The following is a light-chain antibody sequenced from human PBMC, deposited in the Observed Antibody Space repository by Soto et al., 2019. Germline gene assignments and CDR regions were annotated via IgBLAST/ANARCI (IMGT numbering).Light chain of an antibody. V-gene: IGLV2-14*01. CDR3: SSYTTSRTVV. Sequence: QSVLTQPASVSGSPGQSITISCTGTSSDIGYYNYVSWYQQHPGKAPKLIIYEVSNRPSGVSNRFSGSKSANTASLTISGLQAEDEADYHCSSYTTSRTVVFGAGTKVTVL. J-gene: IGLJ1*01. CDR1: SSDIGYYNY. CDR2: EVS.